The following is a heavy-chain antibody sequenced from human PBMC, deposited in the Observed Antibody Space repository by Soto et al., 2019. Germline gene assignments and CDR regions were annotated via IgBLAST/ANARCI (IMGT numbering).Heavy chain of an antibody. V-gene: IGHV3-23*01. CDR3: AKADIVVVPAARVLDY. Sequence: GGSLRLSCAASGFTFSSYAMSWVHQAPGKGLEWVSAISGSGGSTYYADSVKGRFTISRDNSKNTLYLQMNSLRAEDTAVYYCAKADIVVVPAARVLDYWGQGTLVTVSS. D-gene: IGHD2-2*01. CDR1: GFTFSSYA. CDR2: ISGSGGST. J-gene: IGHJ4*02.